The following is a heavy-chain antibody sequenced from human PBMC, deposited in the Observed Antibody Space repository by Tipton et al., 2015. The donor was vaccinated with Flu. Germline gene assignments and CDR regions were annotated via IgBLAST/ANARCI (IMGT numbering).Heavy chain of an antibody. CDR3: ARLSYYDVDLKNFYFDY. D-gene: IGHD3-10*02. J-gene: IGHJ4*02. V-gene: IGHV4-59*05. CDR2: ISYSGNT. Sequence: TLSPTCTVSGGSVNSYFWSWIRQPPGKGLEWIGGISYSGNTYYNPSLKSRVTISVDTSKSQFSLMLRSVTAADTAVYYCARLSYYDVDLKNFYFDYWGLGALVTVSS. CDR1: GGSVNSYF.